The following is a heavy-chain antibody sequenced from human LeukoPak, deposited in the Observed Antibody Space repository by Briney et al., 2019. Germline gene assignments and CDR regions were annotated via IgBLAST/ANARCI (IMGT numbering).Heavy chain of an antibody. CDR1: GFSISSGDYY. CDR2: IYSGGIT. D-gene: IGHD1-14*01. Sequence: PSGTLSLTCTAPGFSISSGDYYWRWIPPPPGKVLDWTASIYSGGITFYNPSLKRRLTISADTSRNHFSLRLTSVTAADTALYFCARHFDHPTAYFDSWGQGSLVSVSS. V-gene: IGHV4-39*01. J-gene: IGHJ4*02. CDR3: ARHFDHPTAYFDS.